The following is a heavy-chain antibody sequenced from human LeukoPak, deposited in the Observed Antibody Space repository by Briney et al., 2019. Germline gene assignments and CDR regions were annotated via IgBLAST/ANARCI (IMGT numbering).Heavy chain of an antibody. Sequence: GGSLRLSCAASGFSFSTFAMEWVRQAPGKGLEWVASLTGANDYIYHADSVKGRFTISRDNAKNSLFLQMDSLRPEDTAVYYCARLTGIPYGKYYFDFWGRGTLVTVSS. D-gene: IGHD1-1*01. J-gene: IGHJ4*02. CDR3: ARLTGIPYGKYYFDF. CDR2: LTGANDYI. V-gene: IGHV3-21*01. CDR1: GFSFSTFA.